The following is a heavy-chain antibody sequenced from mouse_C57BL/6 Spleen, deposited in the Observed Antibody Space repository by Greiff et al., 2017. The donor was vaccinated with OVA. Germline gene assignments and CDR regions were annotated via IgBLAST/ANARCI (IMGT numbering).Heavy chain of an antibody. CDR1: GYSITSGYY. D-gene: IGHD2-9*01. J-gene: IGHJ3*01. CDR3: ARPYYGYDGAWFAY. Sequence: EVQVVESGPGLVKPSQSLSLTCSVTGYSITSGYYWNWIRQFPGNKLEWMGYISYDGSNNYNPSLKNRISITRDTSKNQFFLKLNSVTTEDTATYYCARPYYGYDGAWFAYWGQGTLVTVSA. CDR2: ISYDGSN. V-gene: IGHV3-6*01.